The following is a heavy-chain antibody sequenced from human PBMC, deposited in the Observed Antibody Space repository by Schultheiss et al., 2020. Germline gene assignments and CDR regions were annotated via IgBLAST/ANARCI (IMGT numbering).Heavy chain of an antibody. V-gene: IGHV1-69*13. D-gene: IGHD3-3*01. Sequence: SVKVSCKASGGTFSSYAISWVRQAPGQGLELMGGIIPIFGTANYAQKFQGRVTITADESTSTAYMELSSLRSEDTAVYYCARDALPYDFWSGYQRGYYYYYYMDVWGKGTTVTVSS. CDR1: GGTFSSYA. CDR2: IIPIFGTA. J-gene: IGHJ6*03. CDR3: ARDALPYDFWSGYQRGYYYYYYMDV.